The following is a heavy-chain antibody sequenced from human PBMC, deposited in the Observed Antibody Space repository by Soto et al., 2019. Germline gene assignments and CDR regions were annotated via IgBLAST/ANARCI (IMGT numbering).Heavy chain of an antibody. Sequence: ASVKVSCKASGYTFTDYYLHWVRQAPGQGLGWMGWINPNSGGTDFAQNFLGRVTMTTDTSMSTAYMELGNLSFDDTAMYFCARDHLLRQHLERPLYYYGMDVWGQGTMVTVSS. CDR3: ARDHLLRQHLERPLYYYGMDV. CDR2: INPNSGGT. CDR1: GYTFTDYY. J-gene: IGHJ6*02. D-gene: IGHD6-13*01. V-gene: IGHV1-2*02.